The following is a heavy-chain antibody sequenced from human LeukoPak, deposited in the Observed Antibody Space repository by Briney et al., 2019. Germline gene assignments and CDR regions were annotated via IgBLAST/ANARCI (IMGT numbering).Heavy chain of an antibody. V-gene: IGHV1-8*01. J-gene: IGHJ6*02. CDR3: AIGVYYDSSGFSYYYGMAV. CDR1: GYTFTSYD. Sequence: ASVKVSCKASGYTFTSYDINWVRQATGQGLEWMGWMNPNSGNTGYAQKFQGRVTMTRNTSISTAYMELSSLRSEDTVVYYCAIGVYYDSSGFSYYYGMAVWGQGTTVTVSS. D-gene: IGHD3-22*01. CDR2: MNPNSGNT.